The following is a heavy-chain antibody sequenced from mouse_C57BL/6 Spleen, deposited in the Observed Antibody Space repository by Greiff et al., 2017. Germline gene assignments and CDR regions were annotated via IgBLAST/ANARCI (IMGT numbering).Heavy chain of an antibody. Sequence: QVQLQQPGAELVRPGSSVKLSCKASGYTFTSYWMDWVKQRPGQGLEWIGNIYTSDSETHYNQKFKDKATLTVDKSSSTAYMQLSSLTAEDSAVYDCARLEYDYDDTWFAYWGQGTRVTVSA. V-gene: IGHV1-61*01. CDR1: GYTFTSYW. CDR2: IYTSDSET. CDR3: ARLEYDYDDTWFAY. D-gene: IGHD2-4*01. J-gene: IGHJ3*01.